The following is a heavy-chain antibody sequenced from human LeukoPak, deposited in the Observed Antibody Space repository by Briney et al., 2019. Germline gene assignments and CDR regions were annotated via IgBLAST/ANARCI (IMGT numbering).Heavy chain of an antibody. D-gene: IGHD1-1*01. V-gene: IGHV3-21*01. CDR3: ARDPYNWNAFDI. CDR1: GFTFSSCS. Sequence: GGSLRLSCAASGFTFSSCSMNWVRQAPEKGLEWVSSISSSSSYIYYADSVKGRFTISRDNAKNSLYLQMNSLRAEDTAVYYCARDPYNWNAFDIWGQGTMVTVSS. J-gene: IGHJ3*02. CDR2: ISSSSSYI.